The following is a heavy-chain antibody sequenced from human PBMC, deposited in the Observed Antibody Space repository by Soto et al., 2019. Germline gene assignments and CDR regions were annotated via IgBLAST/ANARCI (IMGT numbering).Heavy chain of an antibody. D-gene: IGHD3-9*01. V-gene: IGHV3-21*01. Sequence: GGSLRLSCAASGFTFSSYSMNWVRQAPGKGLEWVSSISSSSSYIYHADSVKGRFTISRDNANNSLYLQMNSLRAEDTAVYYCARAPPARYDWGQGTLVTVSS. CDR2: ISSSSSYI. J-gene: IGHJ4*02. CDR1: GFTFSSYS. CDR3: ARAPPARYD.